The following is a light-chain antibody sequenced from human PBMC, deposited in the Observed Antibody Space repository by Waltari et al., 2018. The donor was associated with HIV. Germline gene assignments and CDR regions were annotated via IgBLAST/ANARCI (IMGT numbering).Light chain of an antibody. Sequence: DIVMTQSPDSLAVSLGERATINCKSSQTVLYSSNNKNYLAWYQQKAGQPPNLLIYWASTRESGVPDRFSGSGSGTDFTLTISSLQAEDVAVYFCQQYYTIPPTFGQGTKLEI. CDR3: QQYYTIPPT. CDR1: QTVLYSSNNKNY. CDR2: WAS. J-gene: IGKJ2*01. V-gene: IGKV4-1*01.